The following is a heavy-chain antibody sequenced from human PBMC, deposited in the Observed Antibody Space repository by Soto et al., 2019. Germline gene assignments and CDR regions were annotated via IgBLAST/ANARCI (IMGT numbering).Heavy chain of an antibody. J-gene: IGHJ4*02. V-gene: IGHV1-18*01. CDR1: GGTFSSYA. D-gene: IGHD6-6*01. CDR3: ARAIKGSEYSSSGDY. CDR2: ISAYNGNT. Sequence: GASVKVSCKASGGTFSSYAISWVRQAPGQGLEWMGGISAYNGNTNYAQKLQGRVTMTTDTSTSTAYMELRSLRSDDTAVYYCARAIKGSEYSSSGDYWGQGTLVTVSS.